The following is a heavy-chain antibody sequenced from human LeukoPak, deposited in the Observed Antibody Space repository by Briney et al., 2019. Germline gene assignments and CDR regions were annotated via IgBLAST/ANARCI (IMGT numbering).Heavy chain of an antibody. CDR2: INPNSGGT. Sequence: GASVKVSCKASGYTFTGYYMHWVRQAPGQGLEWMGWINPNSGGTNYAQKFQGRVTMTRDTSISTAYMELSRLRSDDTAVYYCARDQYGSGSRGLDYWGQGTLVTVSS. V-gene: IGHV1-2*02. CDR1: GYTFTGYY. D-gene: IGHD3-10*01. J-gene: IGHJ4*02. CDR3: ARDQYGSGSRGLDY.